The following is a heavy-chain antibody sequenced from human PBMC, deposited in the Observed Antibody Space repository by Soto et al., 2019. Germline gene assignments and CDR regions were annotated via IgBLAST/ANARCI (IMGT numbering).Heavy chain of an antibody. J-gene: IGHJ6*02. CDR2: INLDGSEK. Sequence: GGSLRLSCAASGFTFRTYWLSWVRQVPGKGLEWVANINLDGSEKNYVDSVKGRFTISRDNARNSLYLQMSSLRAEDTALYYCARDGSTSWYSYDYHGMDVWGQGTTVTV. D-gene: IGHD5-18*01. CDR3: ARDGSTSWYSYDYHGMDV. CDR1: GFTFRTYW. V-gene: IGHV3-7*05.